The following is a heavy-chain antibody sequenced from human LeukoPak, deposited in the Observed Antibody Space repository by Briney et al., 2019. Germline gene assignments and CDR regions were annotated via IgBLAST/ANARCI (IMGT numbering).Heavy chain of an antibody. CDR2: IHYSGSA. J-gene: IGHJ4*02. CDR3: AATDEIVLMVYANRKSQYSSSQGVDY. Sequence: SETLSLTCTVSGGSISSHYWSWIRQPPGKGLEWIGYIHYSGSANYNPSLKSRVTISVDMSKNQFSLKLGSVTAADTAVYYCAATDEIVLMVYANRKSQYSSSQGVDYWGQGTLVTVSS. D-gene: IGHD2-8*01. V-gene: IGHV4-59*11. CDR1: GGSISSHY.